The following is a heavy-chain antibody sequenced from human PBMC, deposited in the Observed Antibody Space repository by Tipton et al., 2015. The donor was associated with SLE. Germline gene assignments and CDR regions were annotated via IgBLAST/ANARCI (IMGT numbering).Heavy chain of an antibody. V-gene: IGHV4-39*07. J-gene: IGHJ5*02. Sequence: LRLSCTVSGGSISSSSYYWSWIRQPPGKGLEWIGEINHSGSTNYNPPLKSRVTISVDTSKNQFSLKLSSVTAADTAAYYCARSRTAERYYDFWSGRACWFDPWGQGTLVTVSS. CDR2: INHSGST. CDR3: ARSRTAERYYDFWSGRACWFDP. CDR1: GGSISSSSYY. D-gene: IGHD3-3*01.